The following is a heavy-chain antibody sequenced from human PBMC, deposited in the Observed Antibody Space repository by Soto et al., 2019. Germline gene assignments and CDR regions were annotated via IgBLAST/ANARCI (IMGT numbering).Heavy chain of an antibody. CDR2: ISYDGSNK. Sequence: QVQLVESGGGVVQPGRSLRLSCAASGFTFSSYAMHWVRQAPGKGLEWVAVISYDGSNKYYADSVKGRFTISRDNSKNTLYLQMNSLRAEDTAVYYWARGVAGTTYDYWGQGTLVTVSS. J-gene: IGHJ4*02. CDR1: GFTFSSYA. CDR3: ARGVAGTTYDY. D-gene: IGHD2-15*01. V-gene: IGHV3-30-3*01.